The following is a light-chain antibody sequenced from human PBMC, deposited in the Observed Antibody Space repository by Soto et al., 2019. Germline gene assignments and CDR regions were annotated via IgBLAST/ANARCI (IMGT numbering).Light chain of an antibody. V-gene: IGLV2-11*01. CDR3: CSYAGSYTWV. CDR1: SSDVGGYNY. J-gene: IGLJ3*02. Sequence: QSALTQPRSVSGSHGQSVTISCTGTSSDVGGYNYVSWYQQHPGKAPKLMIYDVTKRPSGVPDRFSGSKSGNTASLTISGLQAEDEADSYCCSYAGSYTWVFGGGTKLSVL. CDR2: DVT.